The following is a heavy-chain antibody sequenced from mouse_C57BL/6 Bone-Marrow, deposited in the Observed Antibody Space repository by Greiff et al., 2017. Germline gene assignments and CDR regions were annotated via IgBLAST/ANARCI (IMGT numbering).Heavy chain of an antibody. CDR2: IYPNSGST. Sequence: VQLQQPGAELVKPGASVKLSCKASGYTFTSYWMHWVKQRPGQGLEWIGMIYPNSGSTNYNEKFKSKATLTVDKSSSTAYMQLSSLTSEDSAVYYCASSNWAWFAYGGQGTLVTVSA. CDR1: GYTFTSYW. J-gene: IGHJ3*01. CDR3: ASSNWAWFAY. D-gene: IGHD4-1*01. V-gene: IGHV1-64*01.